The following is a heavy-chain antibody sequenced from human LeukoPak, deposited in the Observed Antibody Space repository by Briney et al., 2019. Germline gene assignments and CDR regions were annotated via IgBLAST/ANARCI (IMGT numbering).Heavy chain of an antibody. CDR1: GVFISSSSYY. V-gene: IGHV4-39*01. CDR3: ARHSTYYYGSGSYYEDWFDP. CDR2: IYYSGST. Sequence: SETLSLTCTVSGVFISSSSYYWGWLRQPPGKGLEWIGSIYYSGSTYYNPSLKSRVTISVDTSKNQFSLKLSSVTAADTAVYYCARHSTYYYGSGSYYEDWFDPWGQGTLVTVSS. J-gene: IGHJ5*02. D-gene: IGHD3-10*01.